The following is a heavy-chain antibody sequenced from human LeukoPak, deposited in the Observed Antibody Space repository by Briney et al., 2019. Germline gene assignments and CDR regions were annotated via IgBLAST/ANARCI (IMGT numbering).Heavy chain of an antibody. CDR3: ARAGGWAREDYKGEAFDI. CDR2: ISVYNGNT. Sequence: ASVKVSCKASGYTFTNFGISWVRQAPGQGLEWMGWISVYNGNTNYAEKVQGRVTMTADTSTRTAYMELRSLRSDDTAVYYCARAGGWAREDYKGEAFDIWGQGTKVTVSS. J-gene: IGHJ3*02. D-gene: IGHD6-19*01. CDR1: GYTFTNFG. V-gene: IGHV1-18*01.